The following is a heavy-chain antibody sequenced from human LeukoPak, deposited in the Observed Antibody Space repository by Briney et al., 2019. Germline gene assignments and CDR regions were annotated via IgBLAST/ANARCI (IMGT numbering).Heavy chain of an antibody. CDR2: ISGSGGST. D-gene: IGHD3-22*01. CDR3: AKDPSYDSGGYYVLDY. Sequence: GGSLRLSCAASGFTFSSYAMSWVRQAPGKGLEWVSAISGSGGSTYYADSVKGRFTISRDNSKNTLYLQMNSLRAEDTAVYYCAKDPSYDSGGYYVLDYWGQGTLVTVSS. CDR1: GFTFSSYA. J-gene: IGHJ4*02. V-gene: IGHV3-23*01.